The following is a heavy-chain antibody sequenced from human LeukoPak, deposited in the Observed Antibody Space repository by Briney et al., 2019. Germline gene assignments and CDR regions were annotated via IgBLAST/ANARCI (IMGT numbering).Heavy chain of an antibody. Sequence: SETLSLTCTVSGDSVSGYHWSWIRHPPGQGLECNGHIYSTGSTTYNPSLKSRVTISVDTSQNQFSLSLTSVTSADTAVYYCARVTAAGGGFDHWGQGTLVTVSS. V-gene: IGHV4-59*02. CDR3: ARVTAAGGGFDH. CDR1: GDSVSGYH. J-gene: IGHJ4*02. D-gene: IGHD2-15*01. CDR2: IYSTGST.